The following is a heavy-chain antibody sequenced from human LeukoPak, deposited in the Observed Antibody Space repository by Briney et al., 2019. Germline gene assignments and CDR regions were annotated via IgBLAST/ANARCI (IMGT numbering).Heavy chain of an antibody. Sequence: SQTLSLTCTVSGGSISSGGYYWSWIRQHPGKGLEWIGYIYYSGSTSYNPSLKSRVTISVDTSKNQFSLKLSSVTAADTAVYYCAPYDILTGYRFDPWGQGTLVTVSS. J-gene: IGHJ5*02. V-gene: IGHV4-31*03. D-gene: IGHD3-9*01. CDR3: APYDILTGYRFDP. CDR2: IYYSGST. CDR1: GGSISSGGYY.